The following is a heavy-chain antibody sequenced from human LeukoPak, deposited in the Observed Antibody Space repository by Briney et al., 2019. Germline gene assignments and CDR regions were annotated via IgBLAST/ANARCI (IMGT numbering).Heavy chain of an antibody. D-gene: IGHD4-17*01. J-gene: IGHJ5*02. CDR2: VKQDGSEK. V-gene: IGHV3-7*01. Sequence: GGSLRLSCAASGFTFSSYWMSWVRQAPGKGLEWVANVKQDGSEKKYMDSVEGRFTISRDNAKNSLYLQMNSLRAEDTAVYYCARYHYGDHTFDPWGQGTLVTVSS. CDR1: GFTFSSYW. CDR3: ARYHYGDHTFDP.